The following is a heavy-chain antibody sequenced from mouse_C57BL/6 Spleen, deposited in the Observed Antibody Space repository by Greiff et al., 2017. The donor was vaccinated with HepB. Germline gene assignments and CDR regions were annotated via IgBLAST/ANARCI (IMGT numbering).Heavy chain of an antibody. Sequence: QVQLKQPGAELVKPGASVKLSCKASGYTFTSYWMHWVKQRPGQGLEWIGMIHPNSGSTNYNEKFKSKATLTVDKSSSTAYMQLSSLTSEDSAVYYCARPDYYGSSPYYYAMDYWGQGTSVTVSS. CDR1: GYTFTSYW. V-gene: IGHV1-64*01. CDR3: ARPDYYGSSPYYYAMDY. CDR2: IHPNSGST. D-gene: IGHD1-1*01. J-gene: IGHJ4*01.